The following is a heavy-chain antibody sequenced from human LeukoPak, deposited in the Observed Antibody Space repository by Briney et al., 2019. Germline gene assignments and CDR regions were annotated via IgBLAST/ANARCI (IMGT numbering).Heavy chain of an antibody. Sequence: PGGSLRLSCAASAFTFNSAWMSWVRRAPGKGLEWVGRIKSKTYGGTADYAAPVKGRFIISRDDSKNTLYLQMNSLKIEDTAVYYCTTVGLSGYFDRSGYYYFDYWGQGTLVTVSS. CDR1: AFTFNSAW. D-gene: IGHD3-22*01. J-gene: IGHJ4*02. V-gene: IGHV3-15*01. CDR3: TTVGLSGYFDRSGYYYFDY. CDR2: IKSKTYGGTA.